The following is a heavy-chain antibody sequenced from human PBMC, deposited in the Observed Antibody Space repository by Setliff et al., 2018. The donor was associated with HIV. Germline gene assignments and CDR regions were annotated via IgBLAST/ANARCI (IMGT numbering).Heavy chain of an antibody. V-gene: IGHV1-18*01. CDR2: ISASSGNT. D-gene: IGHD4-17*01. Sequence: GASVKVSCKASGYIFSTYGISWVRQAPGQGLEWMGWISASSGNTHYAQKVQGRVTLTTDTSTNTAYMELRSLRSDDAAVYYCAKTTPQPHYYYYVDVWGKGTTVTVSS. CDR1: GYIFSTYG. CDR3: AKTTPQPHYYYYVDV. J-gene: IGHJ6*03.